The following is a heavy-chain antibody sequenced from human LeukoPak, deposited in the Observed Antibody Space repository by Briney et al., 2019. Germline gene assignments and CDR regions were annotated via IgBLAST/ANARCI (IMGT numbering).Heavy chain of an antibody. CDR2: MNPNSGNR. V-gene: IGHV1-8*01. J-gene: IGHJ4*02. D-gene: IGHD4-17*01. Sequence: ASVKVSCKASGYTFIDYEINWVRQATGQGLEWMGWMNPNSGNRGYAQKFQGRVTMTRNTSISTAYMELSSLSSEDTAVYYCARGLESYGAITGGYWGQGTLVTVSS. CDR3: ARGLESYGAITGGY. CDR1: GYTFIDYE.